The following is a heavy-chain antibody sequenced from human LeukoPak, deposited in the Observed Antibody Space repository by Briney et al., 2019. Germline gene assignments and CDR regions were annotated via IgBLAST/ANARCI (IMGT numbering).Heavy chain of an antibody. CDR2: IIPIFGTA. Sequence: SVKVSCKASGGTFSSYAISWVRQAPGQGLEWMGGIIPIFGTANYAQKFQGRVTITADKSTSTAYMELSSLRSEDTAVYYCARDPRAAAGKVYWGQGTLVTVSS. J-gene: IGHJ4*02. CDR3: ARDPRAAAGKVY. V-gene: IGHV1-69*06. D-gene: IGHD6-13*01. CDR1: GGTFSSYA.